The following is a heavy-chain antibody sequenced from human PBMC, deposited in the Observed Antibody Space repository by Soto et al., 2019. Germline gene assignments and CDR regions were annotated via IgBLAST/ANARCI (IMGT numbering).Heavy chain of an antibody. CDR3: ARGVTAMVRGPLDY. CDR2: IYYGGST. Sequence: SETLSLTCTVSRGSVSSGSFYWAWIRQPPGKGLEWIGSIYYGGSTHYNPSLKSRVSISVDTSKNQFSLKLTSVTAADTAVYYCARGVTAMVRGPLDYWGQGTLVTVSS. CDR1: RGSVSSGSFY. V-gene: IGHV4-39*02. J-gene: IGHJ4*02. D-gene: IGHD3-10*01.